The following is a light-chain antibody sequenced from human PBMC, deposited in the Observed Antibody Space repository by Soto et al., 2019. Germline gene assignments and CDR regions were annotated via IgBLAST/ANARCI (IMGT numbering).Light chain of an antibody. CDR1: SSDVGDNNY. J-gene: IGLJ1*01. CDR2: EVS. Sequence: SALTQPASVSGSPGQSITISCTGTSSDVGDNNYVSWYQQHPGKAPKLMIYEVSNRPSGVSHRFSGSKSGNTASLTISGLQAEDEADYYCNSYTSSNSYVFGTGTKVTVL. CDR3: NSYTSSNSYV. V-gene: IGLV2-14*01.